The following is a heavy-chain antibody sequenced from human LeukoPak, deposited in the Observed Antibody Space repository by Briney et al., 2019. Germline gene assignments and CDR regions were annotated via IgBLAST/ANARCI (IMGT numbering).Heavy chain of an antibody. CDR1: GFTFDDYA. CDR3: AKDGLELGIFDY. J-gene: IGHJ4*02. D-gene: IGHD3-16*01. CDR2: ISWNSGSI. Sequence: PGGSLRLSCAASGFTFDDYAMHWVRQAPGKGLEWVSGISWNSGSIGYADSVKGRFTISRDNAKNSLYLQMNSLRAEDTALYYCAKDGLELGIFDYWGQGTLVTVSS. V-gene: IGHV3-9*01.